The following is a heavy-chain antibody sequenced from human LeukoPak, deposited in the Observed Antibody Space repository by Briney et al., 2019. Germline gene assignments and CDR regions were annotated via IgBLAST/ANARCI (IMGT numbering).Heavy chain of an antibody. CDR1: GYTFTSYA. D-gene: IGHD3-22*01. CDR2: IIPIFGTA. Sequence: SVKVSCKASGYTFTSYAMNWVRQAPGQGLEWMGGIIPIFGTANYAQKFQGRVTITADESTSTAYMELSSLRSEDTAVYYCARDLSGYGSYFDYWGQGTLVTVSS. J-gene: IGHJ4*02. CDR3: ARDLSGYGSYFDY. V-gene: IGHV1-69*13.